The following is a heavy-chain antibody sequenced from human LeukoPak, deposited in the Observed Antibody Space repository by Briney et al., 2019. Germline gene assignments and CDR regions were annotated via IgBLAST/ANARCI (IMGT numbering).Heavy chain of an antibody. CDR3: ARGDYGDYGRYAFDI. Sequence: GASVKVSCKASGGTFSSYAISWVRQAPGQGLEWMGGIIPIFGTANYAQKFQGRVTITADKSTSTAYMELSSLRSEDTAVYYCARGDYGDYGRYAFDIWGQGTMVTVSS. CDR1: GGTFSSYA. V-gene: IGHV1-69*06. CDR2: IIPIFGTA. D-gene: IGHD4-17*01. J-gene: IGHJ3*02.